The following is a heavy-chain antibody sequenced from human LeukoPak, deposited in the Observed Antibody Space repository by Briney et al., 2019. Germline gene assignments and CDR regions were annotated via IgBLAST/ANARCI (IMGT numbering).Heavy chain of an antibody. CDR2: IYYSGST. Sequence: SETLSLTCTVSGGSISSYYWSWIRQPPGKGLEWIGYIYYSGSTNYDPSLKSRVTISVDTSKNQFSLKLSSVTAADTAVYYCVRAEGATPHFDYWGQGTLVTVSS. J-gene: IGHJ4*02. CDR1: GGSISSYY. D-gene: IGHD1-26*01. V-gene: IGHV4-59*01. CDR3: VRAEGATPHFDY.